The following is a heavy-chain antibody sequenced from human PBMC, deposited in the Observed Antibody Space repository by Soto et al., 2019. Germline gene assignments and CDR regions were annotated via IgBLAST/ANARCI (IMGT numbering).Heavy chain of an antibody. D-gene: IGHD6-13*01. Sequence: SETLSLTCTVSGGSISSYYWSWIRQPPGKGLEWIGYIYYSGSTNYNPSLKSRVTISVDTSKNQFSLQLSSVTAADTAVYYCARRYRIAAAGTYYYYYMDVWGKGTTVTVSS. CDR3: ARRYRIAAAGTYYYYYMDV. CDR1: GGSISSYY. J-gene: IGHJ6*03. V-gene: IGHV4-59*01. CDR2: IYYSGST.